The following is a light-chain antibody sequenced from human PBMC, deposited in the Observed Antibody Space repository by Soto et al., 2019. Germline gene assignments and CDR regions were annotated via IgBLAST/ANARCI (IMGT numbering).Light chain of an antibody. CDR2: DAS. CDR1: QSISSY. J-gene: IGKJ4*01. CDR3: QQRSNWPST. V-gene: IGKV3-11*01. Sequence: EIMLTQSPATLSLSPGDRATLSCTARQSISSYLAWYQQKPGQAPRLLIYDASKRAAGIRARYSASGSGTDFTLTITSLEPEDFAVYYCQQRSNWPSTFGGGTKVEIK.